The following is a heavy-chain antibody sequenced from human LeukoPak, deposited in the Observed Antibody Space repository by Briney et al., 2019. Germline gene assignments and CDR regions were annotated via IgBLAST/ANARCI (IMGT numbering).Heavy chain of an antibody. CDR2: ISGYNAST. CDR1: GYIFINFG. Sequence: ASVKVSCKTSGYIFINFGVSWVRQAPGQGLEWMGWISGYNASTNYAQKVQGRVTMTTDTSTSTAYMELRSLRSDDTAVYYCARELDYYDKLFYWGQGTLVTVSS. J-gene: IGHJ4*02. V-gene: IGHV1-18*01. D-gene: IGHD3-22*01. CDR3: ARELDYYDKLFY.